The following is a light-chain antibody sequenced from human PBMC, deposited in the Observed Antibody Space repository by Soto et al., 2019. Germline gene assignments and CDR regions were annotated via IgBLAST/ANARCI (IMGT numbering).Light chain of an antibody. J-gene: IGKJ1*01. Sequence: EIVLTQSPGTLSLSPGERATLSFRASQSVSTNYLAWYQRKPGQAPRLLIYGASSRATDIPNMFSGSGSGSDFTLTITRPKAEDFAVYYCQQYGSSPQTFGQGTKVEIK. CDR1: QSVSTNY. V-gene: IGKV3-20*01. CDR3: QQYGSSPQT. CDR2: GAS.